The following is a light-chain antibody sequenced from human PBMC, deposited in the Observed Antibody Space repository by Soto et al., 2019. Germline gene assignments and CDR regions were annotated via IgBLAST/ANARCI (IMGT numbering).Light chain of an antibody. V-gene: IGLV2-8*01. CDR2: EGS. J-gene: IGLJ2*01. CDR3: SSYFGTNSNVI. Sequence: QSALTQPPSASGSPGQSVTISCAGTYSDIGDYNYVSWYQQHPGKVPKLIISEGSKRPSGVPDRFSGSKSGYTASLTVSDLQPADEAVYYCSSYFGTNSNVIFGGGTKLTVL. CDR1: YSDIGDYNY.